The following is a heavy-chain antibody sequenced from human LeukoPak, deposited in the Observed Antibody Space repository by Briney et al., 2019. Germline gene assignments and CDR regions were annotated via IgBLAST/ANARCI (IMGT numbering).Heavy chain of an antibody. J-gene: IGHJ4*02. Sequence: NAGGSLRLSCSVSGSTVSSNYMTWVRQAPGKGLEWVSSISSSSSYIYYADSVKGRFTISRDNAKNSLYLQMNSLRAEDTAVYYCARGNDYVWGSYRSIPLHFDYWGQGTLVTVSS. V-gene: IGHV3-21*01. CDR1: GSTVSSNY. D-gene: IGHD3-16*02. CDR3: ARGNDYVWGSYRSIPLHFDY. CDR2: ISSSSSYI.